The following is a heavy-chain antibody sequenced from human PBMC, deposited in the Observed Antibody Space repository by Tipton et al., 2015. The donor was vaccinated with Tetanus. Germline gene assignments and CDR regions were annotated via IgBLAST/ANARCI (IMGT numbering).Heavy chain of an antibody. D-gene: IGHD3-3*01. CDR1: GGSISTRNYF. Sequence: TLSLTCTVSGGSISTRNYFWGWIRQAPGKGLEWIGNIYYSGSTDYNPSLKSRVAISVDTSKNQFSLKLSSVTAADTAVYFCARERSGFNVGHLDVWGPGILVIVSS. J-gene: IGHJ4*02. CDR3: ARERSGFNVGHLDV. CDR2: IYYSGST. V-gene: IGHV4-39*07.